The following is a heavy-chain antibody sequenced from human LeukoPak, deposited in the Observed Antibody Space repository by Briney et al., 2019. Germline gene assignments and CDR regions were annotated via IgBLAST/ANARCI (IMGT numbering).Heavy chain of an antibody. CDR2: INHSGST. CDR1: SGSFSDYC. CDR3: ARGGIFGVVKKIKNYFVY. J-gene: IGHJ4*02. D-gene: IGHD3-3*01. Sequence: PSETLSLTCAVYSGSFSDYCWSWIRQPPGKGLEWIGEINHSGSTNYNPSLKSRVTMSVDTSKNQFSLKLSSVTAADTAVYFCARGGIFGVVKKIKNYFVYWGQGTLVTVSS. V-gene: IGHV4-34*01.